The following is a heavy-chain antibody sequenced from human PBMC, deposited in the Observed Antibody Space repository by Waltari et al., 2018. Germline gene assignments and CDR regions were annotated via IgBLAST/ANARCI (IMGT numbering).Heavy chain of an antibody. Sequence: QVQLQESGPGLVKPSQTLSLTCTVAGGSISSGSYYWRVIRQPAGKGLEWTGYIYTSGSTNYNPSLKSRVTISVDTSKNQFSLKLSSVTAADTAVYYCARKHLELPDYWGQGTLVTVSS. CDR3: ARKHLELPDY. V-gene: IGHV4-61*09. D-gene: IGHD1-7*01. CDR1: GGSISSGSYY. J-gene: IGHJ4*02. CDR2: IYTSGST.